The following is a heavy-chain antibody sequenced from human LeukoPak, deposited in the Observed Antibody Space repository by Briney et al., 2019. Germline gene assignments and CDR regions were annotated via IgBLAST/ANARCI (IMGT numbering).Heavy chain of an antibody. CDR1: GGTFSSNG. V-gene: IGHV3-66*01. Sequence: SCKASGGTFSSNGISWVRQAPGKGLEWVSVIYSGGSTYYADSVKGRFTISRDNSKNTLYFQMNSLRAEDTAVYYGARDGGYGSGAFDIWGQGTMVTVSS. D-gene: IGHD3-10*01. CDR2: IYSGGST. J-gene: IGHJ3*02. CDR3: ARDGGYGSGAFDI.